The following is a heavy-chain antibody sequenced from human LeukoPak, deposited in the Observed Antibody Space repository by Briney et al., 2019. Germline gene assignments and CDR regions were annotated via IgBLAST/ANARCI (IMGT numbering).Heavy chain of an antibody. J-gene: IGHJ4*02. CDR2: IYYSSRT. Sequence: KPSDTLSLTCTVSGGSITSYYWTWIRRPPGQGLESIGYIYYSSRTDYNPSLKTRVTISVDTSENQFSLKLSSVTAADTAVYYCARVLRYYGSGSYQGDYYFDYWGQGTLVTVSS. CDR3: ARVLRYYGSGSYQGDYYFDY. CDR1: GGSITSYY. V-gene: IGHV4-59*07. D-gene: IGHD3-10*01.